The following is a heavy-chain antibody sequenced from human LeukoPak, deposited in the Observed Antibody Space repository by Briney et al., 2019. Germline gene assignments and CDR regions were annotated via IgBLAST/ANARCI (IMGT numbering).Heavy chain of an antibody. CDR1: GGSISSYY. J-gene: IGHJ3*02. V-gene: IGHV4-59*01. D-gene: IGHD3-10*01. Sequence: SETLSLTCTVSGGSISSYYWSWIRQPPGKGLEWIGYIYYSGSTNYNPSLKSRVTISVDTSKNQFSLKLSSVTAADTAVYYCARDRGGGGPADVFNMGGQGKRATV. CDR3: ARDRGGGGPADVFNM. CDR2: IYYSGST.